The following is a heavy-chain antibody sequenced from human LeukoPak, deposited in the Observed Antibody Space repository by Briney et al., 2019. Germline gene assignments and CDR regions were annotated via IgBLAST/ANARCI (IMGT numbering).Heavy chain of an antibody. Sequence: PAGGSLRLSCAASGFTFSGYAMSWVRQAPGKGLEWVSVIRGSGGSTYYADSVKGRFTISRDNSKNTLYLQMNSLRAEDTAVYYCAKGIGMAARRSNGFDPWGQGTLVTVSS. CDR1: GFTFSGYA. D-gene: IGHD6-6*01. CDR2: IRGSGGST. CDR3: AKGIGMAARRSNGFDP. J-gene: IGHJ5*02. V-gene: IGHV3-23*01.